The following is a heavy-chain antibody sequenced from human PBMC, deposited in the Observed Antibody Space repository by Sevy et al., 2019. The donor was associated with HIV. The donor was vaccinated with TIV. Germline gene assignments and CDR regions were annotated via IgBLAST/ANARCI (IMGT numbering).Heavy chain of an antibody. CDR2: IKNENEGGTT. CDR3: TTDWGCVTTWVRAFDL. CDR1: GFPFSDAW. D-gene: IGHD3-22*01. Sequence: GGSLRLSCAASGFPFSDAWMNWVRQAPGKGLEWVGLIKNENEGGTTDYAAPVKGRLTISRDDSKNSLFLQMSSLKTEDTAIYYCTTDWGCVTTWVRAFDLWGQGTMVTVSS. V-gene: IGHV3-15*01. J-gene: IGHJ3*01.